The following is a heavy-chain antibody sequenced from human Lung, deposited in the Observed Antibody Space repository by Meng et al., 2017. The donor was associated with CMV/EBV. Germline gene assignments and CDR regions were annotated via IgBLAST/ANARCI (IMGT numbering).Heavy chain of an antibody. V-gene: IGHV4-4*07. CDR3: ARAEADTGNFDY. J-gene: IGHJ4*02. CDR1: GGSISSYY. D-gene: IGHD6-19*01. CDR2: IYTSGTT. Sequence: QVNLQESGPGLGKPWETPSPTCTVSGGSISSYYWSWIRQSAGKGLEWIGRIYTSGTTIYNPSLKSRLTLSLDTSKNQFSLKLNSVTAADTAVYYCARAEADTGNFDYWGQGTLVTVSS.